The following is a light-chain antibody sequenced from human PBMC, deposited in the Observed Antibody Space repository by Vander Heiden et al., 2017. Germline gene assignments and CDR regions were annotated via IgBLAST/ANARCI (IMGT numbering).Light chain of an antibody. CDR1: QSISSY. CDR2: AAS. V-gene: IGKV1-39*01. Sequence: DIPMTQSPSSLSASVGDRVTITCRASQSISSYLNWYQQKPGKAPKLLIYAASRLQSGVPSRFSGSGSGTDFTLTISSLQPEDFATYYCQQSYSTPWTFGQGTRVEIK. CDR3: QQSYSTPWT. J-gene: IGKJ1*01.